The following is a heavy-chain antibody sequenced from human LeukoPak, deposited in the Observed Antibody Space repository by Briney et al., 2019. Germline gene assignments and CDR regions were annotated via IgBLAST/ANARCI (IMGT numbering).Heavy chain of an antibody. J-gene: IGHJ6*04. Sequence: GGSLRLSCAASGFSFSSYSMNWVRQAPGKGLEWVSSISSSSSYIYLADSVKGRFTISRDNAKNSLYPQMNSLRAEDTAVYYCAELGITMIGGVWGKGTTVTISS. CDR3: AELGITMIGGV. CDR1: GFSFSSYS. V-gene: IGHV3-21*01. CDR2: ISSSSSYI. D-gene: IGHD3-10*02.